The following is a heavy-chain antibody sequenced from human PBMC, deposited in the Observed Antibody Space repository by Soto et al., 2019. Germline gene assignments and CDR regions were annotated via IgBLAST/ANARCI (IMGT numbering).Heavy chain of an antibody. V-gene: IGHV3-48*02. Sequence: EVQLVESGGGSVHPGGSVRLACAASGFRFNDHSMNWVRQAPGKGLEWVSYITSSGYSIYYADSVKGRFTVSRDNAKNSLFLQMNGLRDEDTAVYYCARLPKGSTVTSWGQGTLVTVSS. CDR1: GFRFNDHS. CDR3: ARLPKGSTVTS. CDR2: ITSSGYSI. J-gene: IGHJ4*02. D-gene: IGHD4-17*01.